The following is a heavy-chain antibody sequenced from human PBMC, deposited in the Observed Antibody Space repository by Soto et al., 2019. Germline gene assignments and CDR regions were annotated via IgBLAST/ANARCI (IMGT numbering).Heavy chain of an antibody. Sequence: EVQLVESGGGLVQPGGSLRLSCAASGFTFSAHYMDWVRQAPGKGLEWVGRIKNKANSYTTEYAASVEGTFTISREDSHNSLYLQMTSLKTEDTAVYYCARVSLVGPSGGRYFDYWGQGSQVAVSS. CDR3: ARVSLVGPSGGRYFDY. J-gene: IGHJ4*02. CDR2: IKNKANSYTT. CDR1: GFTFSAHY. V-gene: IGHV3-72*01. D-gene: IGHD1-26*01.